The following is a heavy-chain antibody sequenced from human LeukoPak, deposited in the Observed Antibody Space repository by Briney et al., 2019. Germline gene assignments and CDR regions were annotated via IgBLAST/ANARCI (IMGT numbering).Heavy chain of an antibody. D-gene: IGHD2-15*01. Sequence: GGSLRLSCAASGFTFRNHGMHWVRQAPGKGLEWVAVIWYDGSDEYYADSVQGRFTISRDNSKNTLYLQMNSLRVEDTALYYCARDKDSRRLDYWGQGTLSPSPQ. V-gene: IGHV3-33*01. CDR2: IWYDGSDE. CDR1: GFTFRNHG. J-gene: IGHJ4*02. CDR3: ARDKDSRRLDY.